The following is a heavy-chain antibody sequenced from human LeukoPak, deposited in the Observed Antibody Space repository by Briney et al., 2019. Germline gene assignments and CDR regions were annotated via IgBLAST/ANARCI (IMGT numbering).Heavy chain of an antibody. V-gene: IGHV1-18*01. J-gene: IGHJ4*02. D-gene: IGHD6-13*01. CDR1: GYTFTSYG. Sequence: AASVTVSCKTSGYTFTSYGIIWVRQAPGQGLEWMGWISTYNGNRNYAQKLQGRVTMTTDTSTSTAYMELRSLRSDDTAVYYCARGGPGWDSSSWYNYWGQGTLVTVSS. CDR3: ARGGPGWDSSSWYNY. CDR2: ISTYNGNR.